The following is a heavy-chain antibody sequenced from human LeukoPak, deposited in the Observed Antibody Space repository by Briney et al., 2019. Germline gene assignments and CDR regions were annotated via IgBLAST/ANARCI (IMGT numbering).Heavy chain of an antibody. V-gene: IGHV4-59*01. CDR1: GGSISSYY. CDR2: IYYSGST. J-gene: IGHJ6*03. D-gene: IGHD2-2*01. Sequence: PSETLSLTCTVSGGSISSYYWSWIRQPPGKGLEWVGYIYYSGSTNYNPSLKSRGTISVDTSKNQFSLKLSSVTAADTAVYYCARVGGVVPAAWAYYYYMDVWGKGTTVTVSS. CDR3: ARVGGVVPAAWAYYYYMDV.